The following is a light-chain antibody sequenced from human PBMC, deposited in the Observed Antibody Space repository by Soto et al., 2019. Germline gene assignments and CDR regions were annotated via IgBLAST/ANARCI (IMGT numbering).Light chain of an antibody. V-gene: IGLV2-8*01. Sequence: QSVLTQPASVSGSPGQSITISCTGTSSDVGAYNFVSWYQHHPNKAPKLMISEVSNRPSGVPDRFSGSKSGKTASLTVSGLQADDEADYYCSSYVGNNNLVFGGGTKVTVL. CDR1: SSDVGAYNF. CDR2: EVS. J-gene: IGLJ3*02. CDR3: SSYVGNNNLV.